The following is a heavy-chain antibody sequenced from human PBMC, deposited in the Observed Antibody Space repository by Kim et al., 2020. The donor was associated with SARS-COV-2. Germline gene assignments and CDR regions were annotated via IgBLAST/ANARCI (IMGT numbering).Heavy chain of an antibody. CDR2: IKQDGSEK. V-gene: IGHV3-7*01. D-gene: IGHD1-1*01. CDR1: GFTFSSYW. J-gene: IGHJ6*02. Sequence: GGSLRLSCAASGFTFSSYWMSWVRQAPGKGLEWVANIKQDGSEKYYVDSVKGRFTISRDNAKNSLYLQMNSLRAEDTAVYYCARGERYYYYYGMDVWGQGTTVTVSS. CDR3: ARGERYYYYYGMDV.